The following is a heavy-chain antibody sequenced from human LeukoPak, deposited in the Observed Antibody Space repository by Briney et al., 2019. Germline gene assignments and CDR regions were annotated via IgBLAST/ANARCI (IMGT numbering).Heavy chain of an antibody. CDR2: IIPIFGTA. D-gene: IGHD6-13*01. CDR1: GGTFSSYA. V-gene: IGHV1-69*13. CDR3: ARYPGIAAAGTIMYYGMTS. J-gene: IGHJ6*02. Sequence: EASVKVSCKASGGTFSSYAISWVRQAPGQGLEWMGGIIPIFGTANYAQKFQGRVTITADESTSTAYMELSSLRSEDTAVYYCARYPGIAAAGTIMYYGMTSGAKGPRSPSP.